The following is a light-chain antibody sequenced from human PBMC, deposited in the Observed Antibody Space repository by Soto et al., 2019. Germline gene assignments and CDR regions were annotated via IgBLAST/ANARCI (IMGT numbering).Light chain of an antibody. Sequence: EIVLTQSPATLSLSPGERATLSCRASQSVSSYLAWYQQKPGQAPRLLIYDASNMATGIPARFSGSGSGTDFTLTISSLEPEDFEFYYCQQRSNWPLTFGGGTKVEIK. CDR3: QQRSNWPLT. CDR2: DAS. V-gene: IGKV3-11*01. J-gene: IGKJ4*01. CDR1: QSVSSY.